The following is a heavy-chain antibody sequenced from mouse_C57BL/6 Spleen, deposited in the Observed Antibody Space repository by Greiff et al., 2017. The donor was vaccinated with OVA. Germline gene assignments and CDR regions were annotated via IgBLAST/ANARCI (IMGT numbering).Heavy chain of an antibody. CDR3: TRGGSDGFSYYFDY. CDR1: GFTFSSYA. Sequence: EVNLVESGEGLVKPGGSLKLSCAASGFTFSSYAMSWVRQTPEKRLEWVAYISSGGDYIYYADTVKGRFTISRDNARNTLYLQMSSLKSEDTAMYYCTRGGSDGFSYYFDYWGQGTTLTVSS. CDR2: ISSGGDYI. J-gene: IGHJ2*01. D-gene: IGHD2-3*01. V-gene: IGHV5-9-1*02.